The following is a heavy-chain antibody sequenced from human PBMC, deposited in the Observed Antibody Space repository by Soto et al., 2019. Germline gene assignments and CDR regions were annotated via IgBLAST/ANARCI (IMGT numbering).Heavy chain of an antibody. D-gene: IGHD5-12*01. J-gene: IGHJ4*02. CDR3: ARRIVATETFAY. V-gene: IGHV4-59*08. CDR2: IYYAGST. CDR1: GGSMIRYY. Sequence: SETLSLTCTVSGGSMIRYYWSWIRQPPGRGLEWIGFIYYAGSTKYNPSLNSRVTISVDTSKNQFSLTVTSVTAADTAVYYCARRIVATETFAYWGQGTLVTVSS.